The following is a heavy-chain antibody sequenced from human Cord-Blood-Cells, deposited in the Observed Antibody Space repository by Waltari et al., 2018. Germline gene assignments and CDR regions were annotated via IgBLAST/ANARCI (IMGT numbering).Heavy chain of an antibody. D-gene: IGHD2-2*01. CDR2: INHSGST. CDR3: ARRQLGIGAFDI. V-gene: IGHV4-34*01. Sequence: QVQLQQWGAGLLKPSETLSLTCAVYGGSFSGYYWSWIRQPPGKGLEWIGEINHSGSTNYNPSLKSRVTISVDTSKNQFSLKLSSVTAADTAVNYCARRQLGIGAFDIWGQGTMVTVSS. CDR1: GGSFSGYY. J-gene: IGHJ3*02.